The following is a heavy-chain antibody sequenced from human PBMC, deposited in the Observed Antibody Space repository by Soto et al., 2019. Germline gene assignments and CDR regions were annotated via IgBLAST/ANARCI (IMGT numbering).Heavy chain of an antibody. V-gene: IGHV1-8*01. CDR2: MNPNSGNT. CDR1: GYTFTSYD. D-gene: IGHD2-2*01. Sequence: ASVKVSCNASGYTFTSYDINLVRQATGQGLEWMGWMNPNSGNTGYAQKFQGRVTMTRNTSISTAYMELSSLRSEDTAVYYCAREPREVGYCSSTSCSPRLNYYYYMDVWGKGTTVTVSS. CDR3: AREPREVGYCSSTSCSPRLNYYYYMDV. J-gene: IGHJ6*03.